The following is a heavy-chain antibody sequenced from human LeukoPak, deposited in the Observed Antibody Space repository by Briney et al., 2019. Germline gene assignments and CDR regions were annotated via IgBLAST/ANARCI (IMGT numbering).Heavy chain of an antibody. Sequence: ASVKVSCKASGYTFTGYYMHWVRQAPGQGLEWMGWINTNTGNPTYAQGFTGRFVFSLDTSVSTAYLQISSLKAEDTAVYYCARRGCSSTSCYAFWDYYYYYMDVWGKGTTVTVSS. D-gene: IGHD2-2*01. CDR3: ARRGCSSTSCYAFWDYYYYYMDV. V-gene: IGHV7-4-1*02. CDR1: GYTFTGYY. CDR2: INTNTGNP. J-gene: IGHJ6*03.